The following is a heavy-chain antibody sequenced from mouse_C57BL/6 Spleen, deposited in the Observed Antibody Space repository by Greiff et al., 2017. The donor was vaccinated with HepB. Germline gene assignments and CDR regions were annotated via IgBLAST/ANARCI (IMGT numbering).Heavy chain of an antibody. Sequence: EVKLMESGAELVRPGASVKLSCTASGFNIKDDYMHWVKQRPEQGLEWIGWIDPENGDTEYASKFQGKATITADTSSNTAYLQLSSLTSEDTAVYYCTTGSNTYWGQGTLVTVSA. J-gene: IGHJ3*01. CDR1: GFNIKDDY. CDR3: TTGSNTY. V-gene: IGHV14-4*01. CDR2: IDPENGDT. D-gene: IGHD2-5*01.